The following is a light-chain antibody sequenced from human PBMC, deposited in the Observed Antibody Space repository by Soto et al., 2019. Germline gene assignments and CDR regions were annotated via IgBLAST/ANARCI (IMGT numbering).Light chain of an antibody. CDR3: ATWDDSLGGHVV. CDR1: TFNIGKNY. J-gene: IGLJ2*01. Sequence: QAVVTQPPSASGTPGQTVTISCSGSTFNIGKNYVYWYQQLPGTAPKLLIYASHQRPSGVPDRFSGSKSGTSASLAIRGLRSEDEADYYCATWDDSLGGHVVFGGGTKVTVL. V-gene: IGLV1-47*02. CDR2: ASH.